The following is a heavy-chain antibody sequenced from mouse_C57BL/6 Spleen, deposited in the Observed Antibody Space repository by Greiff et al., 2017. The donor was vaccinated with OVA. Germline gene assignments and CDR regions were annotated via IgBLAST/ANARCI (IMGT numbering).Heavy chain of an antibody. CDR2: ILPGSGST. CDR3: ARKGNGDHYAMDY. CDR1: GYTFTGYW. D-gene: IGHD4-1*01. Sequence: QVQLKESGAELMKPGASVKLSCKATGYTFTGYWIEWVKQRPGHGLEWIGEILPGSGSTNYNEKFKGKATFTADKSSNTAYMQLSSLTTEDSAIYYCARKGNGDHYAMDYWGQGTSVTVSS. V-gene: IGHV1-9*01. J-gene: IGHJ4*01.